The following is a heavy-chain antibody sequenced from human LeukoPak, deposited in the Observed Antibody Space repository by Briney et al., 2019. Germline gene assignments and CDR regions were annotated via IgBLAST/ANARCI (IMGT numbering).Heavy chain of an antibody. J-gene: IGHJ3*02. V-gene: IGHV3-21*01. D-gene: IGHD3-22*01. CDR3: AREGDTYYYDSSGAFDI. CDR2: ISSSSSYI. Sequence: GGSLRLSCAASGFTFSSYSMNWVRQAPGKGLEWVSSISSSSSYIYYADSVKGRFTISRDNAKNSLYPQMNSLRAEDTAVYYCAREGDTYYYDSSGAFDIWGQGTMVTVSS. CDR1: GFTFSSYS.